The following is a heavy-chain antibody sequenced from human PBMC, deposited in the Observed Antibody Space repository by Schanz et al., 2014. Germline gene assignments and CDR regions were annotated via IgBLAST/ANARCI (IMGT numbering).Heavy chain of an antibody. Sequence: VQLVESEGGLVQPGGSLRLSCAASGFIFRTYGMHWVRQAPGKGLEWVAVVCYDGSKKYYADSVKGRFTTSRDNSKNTMYLQMNSLRAEDTAVYYCVKDLQRELLRDDHYYGMDVWGQGTTVTVSS. CDR2: VCYDGSKK. V-gene: IGHV3-33*06. CDR1: GFIFRTYG. D-gene: IGHD1-26*01. J-gene: IGHJ6*02. CDR3: VKDLQRELLRDDHYYGMDV.